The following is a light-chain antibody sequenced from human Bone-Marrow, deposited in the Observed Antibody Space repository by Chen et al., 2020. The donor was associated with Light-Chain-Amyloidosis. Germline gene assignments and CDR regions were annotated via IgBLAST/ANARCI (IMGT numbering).Light chain of an antibody. CDR2: GAT. CDR3: QQSGNSLT. J-gene: IGKJ4*01. Sequence: EIVLTQSPDTLSLSPGERATLSCRASQTVSSRYLAWYQQKPGQAHRLLIYGATNRATGSPDRFSGGGSGTDCTLTVSRLEPEDFAVYYCQQSGNSLTFGGGTRVEIK. V-gene: IGKV3-20*01. CDR1: QTVSSRY.